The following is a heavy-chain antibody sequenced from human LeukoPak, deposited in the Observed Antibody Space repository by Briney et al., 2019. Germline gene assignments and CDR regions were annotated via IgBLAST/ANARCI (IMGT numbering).Heavy chain of an antibody. D-gene: IGHD2-15*01. CDR1: GFTFSSYA. V-gene: IGHV3-23*01. CDR3: AKEVVVVAATGWFDP. CDR2: ISGSGGST. Sequence: GGSLRLTCAASGFTFSSYAMSWVRQAPGKGLEWVSAISGSGGSTYYADSVKGRFTISRDNSKSTLYLQMNSLRAEDTAVYYCAKEVVVVAATGWFDPWGQGTLVTVSS. J-gene: IGHJ5*02.